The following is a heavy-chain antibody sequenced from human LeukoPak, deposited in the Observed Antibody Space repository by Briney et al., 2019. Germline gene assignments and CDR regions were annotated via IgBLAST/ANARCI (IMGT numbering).Heavy chain of an antibody. J-gene: IGHJ4*02. CDR3: ARDKQHSYGRYFDH. CDR2: MQSTGNS. V-gene: IGHV4-59*01. D-gene: IGHD5-18*01. CDR1: GGSISTYH. Sequence: PSETLSLTCTVSGGSISTYHWNWIRKSPEKGLEEIGYMQSTGNSNYNPSLKSRVTVSVDMSRNQIVLNLSSVTPADTAVYFCARDKQHSYGRYFDHWGQGILVTVSS.